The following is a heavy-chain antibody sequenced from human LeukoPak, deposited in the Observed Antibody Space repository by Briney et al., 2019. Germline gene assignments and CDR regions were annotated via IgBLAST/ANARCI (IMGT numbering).Heavy chain of an antibody. V-gene: IGHV3-30*02. CDR1: GFIFSSYG. J-gene: IGHJ4*02. CDR2: IRYDRSNK. Sequence: PGGSLRLSCAASGFIFSSYGMYWVRQAPGKGLEWVAFIRYDRSNKNYVDSVKGRFTISRDNSKNTLYLEMNSLRAEDTAVYYCAKDPARYSYGPYFDYWGQGTLVTVSS. D-gene: IGHD5-18*01. CDR3: AKDPARYSYGPYFDY.